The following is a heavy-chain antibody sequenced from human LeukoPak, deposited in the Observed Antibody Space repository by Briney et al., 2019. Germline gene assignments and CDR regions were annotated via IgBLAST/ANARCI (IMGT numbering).Heavy chain of an antibody. D-gene: IGHD3-22*01. CDR3: ARELYDSSGYPSSPPDY. J-gene: IGHJ4*02. CDR2: ISAYNGNT. V-gene: IGHV1-18*01. Sequence: ASVKVSCKASGYTFTSYGISWVRQAPGQGLEWMGWISAYNGNTNYAQKLQGRVTMTTDTSTSTAYMELRSLRSDDTAVYYCARELYDSSGYPSSPPDYWGQGTLVTVSS. CDR1: GYTFTSYG.